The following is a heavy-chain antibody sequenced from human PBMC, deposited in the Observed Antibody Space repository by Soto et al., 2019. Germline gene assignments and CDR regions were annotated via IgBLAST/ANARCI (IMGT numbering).Heavy chain of an antibody. V-gene: IGHV4-30-4*01. J-gene: IGHJ4*02. CDR1: GGSISSGDYY. CDR2: IYYSGST. D-gene: IGHD3-9*01. Sequence: SETLSLTCTVSGGSISSGDYYWSWIRQPPGKGLEWIGYIYYSGSTYYNPSLKSRVTISVDTSKNQFSLKLSSVTAADTAVYYCAREYYDILTGPTGLDYCGQGPLVTVYS. CDR3: AREYYDILTGPTGLDY.